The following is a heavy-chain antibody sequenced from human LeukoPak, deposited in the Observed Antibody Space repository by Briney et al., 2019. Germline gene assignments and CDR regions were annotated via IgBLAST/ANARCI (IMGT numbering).Heavy chain of an antibody. J-gene: IGHJ4*02. Sequence: SETLSLTCTVSGGSITSGSYHWGWIRQSPGKGLEWIGNTYYTGSAYYRPSLQSRVSISVDTSKKEFSLKLTSVTAADTAVYYCARDRDGYAYSFDYWGQGTLVTVSS. CDR3: ARDRDGYAYSFDY. D-gene: IGHD5-24*01. CDR1: GGSITSGSYH. V-gene: IGHV4-39*02. CDR2: TYYTGSA.